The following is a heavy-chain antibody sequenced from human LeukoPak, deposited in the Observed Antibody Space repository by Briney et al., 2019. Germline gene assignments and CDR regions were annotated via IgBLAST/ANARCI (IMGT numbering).Heavy chain of an antibody. V-gene: IGHV3-33*01. CDR3: ASANPTPRGINFDS. J-gene: IGHJ4*02. CDR2: IWYDGSNK. Sequence: GGSLRLSCVASGYTFRNNGMHWIRQAPGKGLEWLAIIWYDGSNKYYADSVKGRFTISRDNSENTLYLQMNSLRTDDTALYYCASANPTPRGINFDSWGQGTLVTVSS. D-gene: IGHD3-10*01. CDR1: GYTFRNNG.